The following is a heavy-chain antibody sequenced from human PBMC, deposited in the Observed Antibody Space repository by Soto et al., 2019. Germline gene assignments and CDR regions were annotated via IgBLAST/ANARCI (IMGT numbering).Heavy chain of an antibody. J-gene: IGHJ6*02. V-gene: IGHV4-59*01. CDR2: IYYSGST. CDR1: GGSISSYY. CDR3: ARGLEDTYYYGMDV. D-gene: IGHD2-15*01. Sequence: SETLSLTCTVSGGSISSYYWSWIRQPPGKGLEWIGYIYYSGSTNYNPSLKSRVTISVDTSKNQFSLKLSSVTAADTAVYYCARGLEDTYYYGMDVWGQGTTVTVSS.